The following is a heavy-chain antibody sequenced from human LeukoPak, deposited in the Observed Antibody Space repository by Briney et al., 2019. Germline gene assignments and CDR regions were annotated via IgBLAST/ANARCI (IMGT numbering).Heavy chain of an antibody. J-gene: IGHJ4*02. Sequence: SETLSLTCTVSGGSISSFYWSWVRQPPGRGLEWIGYMYYSGRTNYNPSLKSRVTISINTSKNQFSLRLSSVTAADTAVYYCARGSDYGDYWGQGTLVTVSS. D-gene: IGHD3-3*01. V-gene: IGHV4-59*01. CDR1: GGSISSFY. CDR2: MYYSGRT. CDR3: ARGSDYGDY.